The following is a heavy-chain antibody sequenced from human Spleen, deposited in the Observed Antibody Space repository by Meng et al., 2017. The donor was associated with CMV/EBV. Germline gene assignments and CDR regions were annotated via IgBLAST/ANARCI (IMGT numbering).Heavy chain of an antibody. Sequence: SVKVSCKASGGTFSSYAISWVRQAPGQGLEWMGGIIPILGIANYAQKFQGRVTITADKSTSTAYMELSSLRSEDTAVYYCARDLTMRWKLLGYWGQGTLVTVSS. CDR3: ARDLTMRWKLLGY. D-gene: IGHD1-26*01. J-gene: IGHJ4*02. CDR1: GGTFSSYA. V-gene: IGHV1-69*10. CDR2: IIPILGIA.